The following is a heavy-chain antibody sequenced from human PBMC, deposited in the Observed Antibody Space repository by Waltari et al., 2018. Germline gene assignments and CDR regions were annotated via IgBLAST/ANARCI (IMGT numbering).Heavy chain of an antibody. CDR1: GYSISSGYY. J-gene: IGHJ4*02. CDR3: ARMGEGDYISRVFDY. CDR2: NETSGSN. D-gene: IGHD4-17*01. V-gene: IGHV4-38-2*01. Sequence: QVQLQESGPGLVKPSETLSLTCAVSGYSISSGYYWGWIRQPPGKGLEWIGSNETSGSNLHHPSLKGGGNKRGGTSKNQFSLKLSSVTAADTAVYYCARMGEGDYISRVFDYWGQGTLVTVSS.